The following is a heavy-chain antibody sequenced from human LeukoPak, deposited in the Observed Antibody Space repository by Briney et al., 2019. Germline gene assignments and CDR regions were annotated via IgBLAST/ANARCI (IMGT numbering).Heavy chain of an antibody. CDR3: ARVSSNNWYNERGAFDI. D-gene: IGHD6-13*01. Sequence: PSETLSLTCTVPVGSISISSYYWGWIRQPPGKGLEWIGSIYYSGSTYYNPSLKSRVTISVDTSKNQFSLKLSSVTAADTAVYYCARVSSNNWYNERGAFDIWGQGTMVTVSS. V-gene: IGHV4-39*07. CDR1: VGSISISSYY. J-gene: IGHJ3*02. CDR2: IYYSGST.